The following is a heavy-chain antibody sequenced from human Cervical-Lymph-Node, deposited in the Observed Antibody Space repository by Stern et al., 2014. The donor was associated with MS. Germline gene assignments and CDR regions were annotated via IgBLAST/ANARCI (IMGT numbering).Heavy chain of an antibody. V-gene: IGHV3-30*01. CDR3: ARGGAVATSDYYFDY. D-gene: IGHD5-12*01. CDR1: GFTFSYHA. Sequence: QVQLVQSGGGVVQPGRSLRLSCAASGFTFSYHAMHWVRQAPGKGLEWVAVISYDGSDKNDADSVKGRFTISRDNSRNTLYLQMNRLRVDDTAVYYCARGGAVATSDYYFDYWGQGILVTVSS. CDR2: ISYDGSDK. J-gene: IGHJ4*02.